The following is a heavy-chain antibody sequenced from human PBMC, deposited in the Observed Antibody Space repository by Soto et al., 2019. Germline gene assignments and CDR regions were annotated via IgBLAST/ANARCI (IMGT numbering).Heavy chain of an antibody. V-gene: IGHV4-31*03. CDR2: IYYSGST. J-gene: IGHJ4*02. CDR1: GGSISSGGYY. CDR3: ARDLIYGFRSGYWGSRLSTT. Sequence: PSETLSLTCTVSGGSISSGGYYWSWIRQHPGKGLEWIGYIYYSGSTYYNPSLKSRVTISVDTSKNQFSLKLSSVTAADTAVYYCARDLIYGFRSGYWGSRLSTTWGQGTLVTVSS. D-gene: IGHD3-3*01.